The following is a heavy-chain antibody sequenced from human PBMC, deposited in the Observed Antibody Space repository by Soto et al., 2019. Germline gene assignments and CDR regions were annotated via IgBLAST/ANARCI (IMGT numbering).Heavy chain of an antibody. V-gene: IGHV4-34*01. CDR1: GGFVSSGSYY. J-gene: IGHJ3*02. Sequence: QVQLQQWGAGLLKPSETLSLTCAVYGGFVSSGSYYWSWIRQPPGKGLEWIGEMSHSGGTHFNPSLKSRVTISVDTSKHQFALKMSSVTAADTALYYCARVERGTATTVVAAFDIWGPGTMVTVSS. CDR2: MSHSGGT. D-gene: IGHD1-1*01. CDR3: ARVERGTATTVVAAFDI.